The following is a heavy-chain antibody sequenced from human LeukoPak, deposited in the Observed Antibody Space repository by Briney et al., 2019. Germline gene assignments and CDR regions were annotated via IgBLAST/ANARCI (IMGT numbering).Heavy chain of an antibody. CDR2: IIPIFGTA. CDR3: ARVPPFTVTGNYYYYYYMDV. D-gene: IGHD4-17*01. CDR1: GGTFSSYA. Sequence: SVKVSCKASGGTFSSYAISWVRQAPGQGLEWVGGIIPIFGTANYAQKFQGRVTITADKSTSTAYMELSSLRSEDTAVYYCARVPPFTVTGNYYYYYYMDVWGKGTTVTISS. J-gene: IGHJ6*03. V-gene: IGHV1-69*06.